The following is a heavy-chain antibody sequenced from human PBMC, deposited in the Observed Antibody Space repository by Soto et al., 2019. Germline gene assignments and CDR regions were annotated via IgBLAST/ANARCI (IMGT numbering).Heavy chain of an antibody. CDR2: IYYSGST. CDR1: GGSISSGGYY. CDR3: ANGPYDSSGYSLYY. V-gene: IGHV4-31*03. D-gene: IGHD3-22*01. Sequence: SETVSLTCTVSGGSISSGGYYWSWIRQHPGKGLEWIGYIYYSGSTYYNPSLKSRVTISVDTSKNQFSLKLSSVTAADTAVYYCANGPYDSSGYSLYYWGQGTLVTVSS. J-gene: IGHJ4*02.